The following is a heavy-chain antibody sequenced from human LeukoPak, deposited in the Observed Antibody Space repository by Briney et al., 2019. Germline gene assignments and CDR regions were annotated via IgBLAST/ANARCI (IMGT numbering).Heavy chain of an antibody. CDR3: TRDVASRNWFDP. CDR2: IWYDGSNK. J-gene: IGHJ5*02. Sequence: GGSLRLSCAASGFTFSNYGMHWVRQAPGKGLEWVAFIWYDGSNKYYADSVKGRFTISRDNSKNTLFLQMNSLRAEDTAVYYCTRDVASRNWFDPWGQGTLVTVFS. V-gene: IGHV3-33*01. CDR1: GFTFSNYG.